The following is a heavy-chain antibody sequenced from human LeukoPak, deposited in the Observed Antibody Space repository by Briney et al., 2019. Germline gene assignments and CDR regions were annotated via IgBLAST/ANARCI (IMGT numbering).Heavy chain of an antibody. D-gene: IGHD6-13*01. J-gene: IGHJ3*02. CDR2: IYWNDNQ. Sequence: SGPTLVKPTQTLTLTCTFSGFSLATSGVGVGWIRQPPGKALEWLALIYWNDNQRYSPSLKSRLTITKDTSKNQVVLTMTNMDPVDTATYYCAHSNIATTFLDAFDIWGQGTMVTVSS. CDR1: GFSLATSGVG. V-gene: IGHV2-5*01. CDR3: AHSNIATTFLDAFDI.